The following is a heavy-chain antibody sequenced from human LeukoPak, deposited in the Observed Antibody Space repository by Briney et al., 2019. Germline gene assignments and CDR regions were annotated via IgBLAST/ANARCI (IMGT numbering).Heavy chain of an antibody. D-gene: IGHD4-17*01. CDR3: ARDSPSDYGDYVDY. V-gene: IGHV4-61*02. CDR1: GGSISSGSYY. Sequence: PSETLSLTCTVSGGSISSGSYYWRWIRQPAGTGLEWIGRIYTSGSTNYNPSLKSRVTISVDTSKNQFSLKLSSVTAADTAVYYCARDSPSDYGDYVDYWGQGTLVTVSS. CDR2: IYTSGST. J-gene: IGHJ4*02.